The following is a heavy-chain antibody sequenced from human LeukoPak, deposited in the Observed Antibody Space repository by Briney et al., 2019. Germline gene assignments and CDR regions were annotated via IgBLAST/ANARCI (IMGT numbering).Heavy chain of an antibody. CDR1: GFPFIAYD. J-gene: IGHJ2*01. CDR3: VRGALPGDNWYFDL. V-gene: IGHV3-13*01. Sequence: GGSLRLSCATSGFPFIAYDMHWVRQAPGKGLEWVSAYSPGAVKGRFIISRDYATNSLFLQMNSLRAGDTAVYFCVRGALPGDNWYFDLWGRGTLVIVSS.